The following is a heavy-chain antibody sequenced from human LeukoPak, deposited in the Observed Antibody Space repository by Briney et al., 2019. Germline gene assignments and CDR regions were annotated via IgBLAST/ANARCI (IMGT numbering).Heavy chain of an antibody. CDR3: ARENYYDGSGSPSASAPVDH. V-gene: IGHV3-23*01. CDR1: GFTFSSYA. J-gene: IGHJ4*02. CDR2: ISGSGGNT. Sequence: GGSLRLSCAASGFTFSSYAMSWVRQAPGKGLEWVSVISGSGGNTYYADSVKGRFTISRDNSKNTLYLQLNSLRAEDTAVYYCARENYYDGSGSPSASAPVDHWGQGTLVTVSS. D-gene: IGHD3-22*01.